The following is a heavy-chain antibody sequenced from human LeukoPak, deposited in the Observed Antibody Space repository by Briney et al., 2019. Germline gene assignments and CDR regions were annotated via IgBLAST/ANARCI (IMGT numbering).Heavy chain of an antibody. CDR1: GFPLSSYE. Sequence: GGSLRLSCTVSGFPLSSYEMTWFRQAPGKGLEWVSSIGYGGADTHYADSVKRRFTISRDNSKNTLYLQLSSPRSDNTPVYYCTRNSVWFGISWGQGTLVTVSS. V-gene: IGHV3-23*01. J-gene: IGHJ4*02. CDR2: IGYGGADT. D-gene: IGHD3-10*01. CDR3: TRNSVWFGIS.